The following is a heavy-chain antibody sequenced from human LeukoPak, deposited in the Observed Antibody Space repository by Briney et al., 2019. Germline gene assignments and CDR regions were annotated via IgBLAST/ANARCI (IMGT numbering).Heavy chain of an antibody. J-gene: IGHJ4*02. CDR3: TRELRYYDSIRPYYTWDY. V-gene: IGHV1-18*01. D-gene: IGHD3-22*01. CDR1: GYTFTNYG. Sequence: APVKVSCKGSGYTFTNYGISWVRQAPGQGLEWMGWINGYNGNTNYGQKVQGRVTMTTDISTSTAYMELRSLRYDDTAIYYCTRELRYYDSIRPYYTWDYWGQGTLVTVSS. CDR2: INGYNGNT.